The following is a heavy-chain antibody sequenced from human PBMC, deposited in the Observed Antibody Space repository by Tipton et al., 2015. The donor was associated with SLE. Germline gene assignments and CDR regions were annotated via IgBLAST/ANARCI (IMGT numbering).Heavy chain of an antibody. CDR3: ARDPLSSSWSNWFDP. J-gene: IGHJ5*02. D-gene: IGHD6-13*01. V-gene: IGHV4-34*01. CDR2: INHSGST. Sequence: TLSLTCAVYGGSFSGYYWSWIRQPPGKGLEWIGEINHSGSTNYNPSLKSRVTISVDTSKNQFSLKLSSVTAADTAVYYCARDPLSSSWSNWFDPWGQGTLVTVSS. CDR1: GGSFSGYY.